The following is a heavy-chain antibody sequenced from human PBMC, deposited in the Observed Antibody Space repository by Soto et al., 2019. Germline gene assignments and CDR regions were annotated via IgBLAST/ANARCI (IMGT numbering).Heavy chain of an antibody. Sequence: GGSLRLSCEASGFSFSSFAMNWVRQAPGRGLEWVSYISDDGASIYYADSLKGRFTISRDNAKNSLSLQMNNLKAEDTAVYYCARQNSVQAWLHHFDHWGLGTLVTVS. V-gene: IGHV3-48*03. CDR1: GFSFSSFA. CDR2: ISDDGASI. J-gene: IGHJ4*02. CDR3: ARQNSVQAWLHHFDH. D-gene: IGHD5-18*01.